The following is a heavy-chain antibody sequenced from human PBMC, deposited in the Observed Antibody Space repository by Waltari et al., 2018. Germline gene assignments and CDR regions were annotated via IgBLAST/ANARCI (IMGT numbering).Heavy chain of an antibody. Sequence: EVQLVQSGAEVKKPGESLKISCKGSGYSFTSYWIGWVRQMPGKGLEWMGIIYPVDSDTRYSPSFQGQFTISADKSISTAYLQWSSLKASDTAMYYCARSAYYYDSSGYYYFLDYWGQGTLVTVSS. V-gene: IGHV5-51*03. D-gene: IGHD3-22*01. CDR1: GYSFTSYW. CDR2: IYPVDSDT. J-gene: IGHJ4*02. CDR3: ARSAYYYDSSGYYYFLDY.